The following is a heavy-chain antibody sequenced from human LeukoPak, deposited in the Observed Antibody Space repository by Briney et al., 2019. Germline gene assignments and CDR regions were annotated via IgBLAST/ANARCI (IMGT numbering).Heavy chain of an antibody. CDR2: INHSGST. CDR1: GGSISSSNW. J-gene: IGHJ4*02. V-gene: IGHV4-4*02. Sequence: SGTLSLTCAVSGGSISSSNWWSWVRQPPGKGLEWIGEINHSGSTNYNPSLKSRVTISVDTSKNQFSLKLSSVTAADTAVYYCARLTARRGYYFDYWGQGTLVTVSS. D-gene: IGHD6-25*01. CDR3: ARLTARRGYYFDY.